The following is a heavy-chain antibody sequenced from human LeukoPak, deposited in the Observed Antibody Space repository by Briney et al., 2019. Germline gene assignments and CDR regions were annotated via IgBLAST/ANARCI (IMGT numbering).Heavy chain of an antibody. Sequence: VASVKVSCKASGYTFTSYDINWVRQATGQGLEWMGWMNPNSGNTGYAQKFQGRVPMTRNTSISTAYMELSSLRSEDTAVYYCARGPALYCSSTSCYAGSAFDPWGQGTLVTVSS. J-gene: IGHJ5*02. V-gene: IGHV1-8*01. CDR2: MNPNSGNT. CDR3: ARGPALYCSSTSCYAGSAFDP. CDR1: GYTFTSYD. D-gene: IGHD2-2*01.